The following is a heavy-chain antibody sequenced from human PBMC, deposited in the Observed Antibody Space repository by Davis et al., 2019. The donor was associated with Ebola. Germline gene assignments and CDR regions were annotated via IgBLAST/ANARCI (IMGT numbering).Heavy chain of an antibody. CDR1: GFTVSSDY. J-gene: IGHJ4*02. Sequence: GGSLRLSCVASGFTVSSDYMSWVRQAPGKGLEWVSVIYSGGSTYYADSVKGRFTISRDNSKNTLYLQMDSLRAEDTAVYYCATLRYFDWLFPNGPDYWGQGTLVTVSS. CDR2: IYSGGST. D-gene: IGHD3-9*01. V-gene: IGHV3-53*01. CDR3: ATLRYFDWLFPNGPDY.